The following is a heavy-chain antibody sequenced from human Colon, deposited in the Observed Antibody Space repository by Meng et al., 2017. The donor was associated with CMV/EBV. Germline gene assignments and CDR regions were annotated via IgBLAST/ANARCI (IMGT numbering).Heavy chain of an antibody. CDR2: VWADGSNK. CDR3: AREGQTSTHWLGPLHN. D-gene: IGHD1-1*01. J-gene: IGHJ4*02. CDR1: GFSFNAYP. V-gene: IGHV3-33*08. Sequence: GESLKISCAASGFSFNAYPIHWLRQAPGKGLESVAFVWADGSNKHYRDTVKGRFFVSRDNSKNTVFLQMNSLRVGDTAVYYCAREGQTSTHWLGPLHNWGQGTVVTVSS.